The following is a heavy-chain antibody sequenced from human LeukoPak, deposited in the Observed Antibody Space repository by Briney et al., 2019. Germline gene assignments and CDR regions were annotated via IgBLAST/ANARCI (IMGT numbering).Heavy chain of an antibody. CDR1: GFTFSSYG. V-gene: IGHV3-30*18. CDR3: AKEGNGLGVGIDY. J-gene: IGHJ4*02. D-gene: IGHD2-15*01. Sequence: GGSLRLSCAASGFTFSSYGMHWVRQAPGKGLEWVAVISYDGSNKYYADSVKGRFTISRDNSKNTLYLQMNSLRAEDTAVYYCAKEGNGLGVGIDYWGQGTLVTVSS. CDR2: ISYDGSNK.